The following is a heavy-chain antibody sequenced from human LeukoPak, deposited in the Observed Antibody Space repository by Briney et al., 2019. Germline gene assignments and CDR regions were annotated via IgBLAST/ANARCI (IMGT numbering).Heavy chain of an antibody. D-gene: IGHD3-10*01. CDR1: EFTFSNYA. CDR3: AKDPSRGVIINAEYFQH. Sequence: PGGSLRLSCAASEFTFSNYAMTWVRQAPGKGLEWVSVISGSGVSTYYADSVKGRFTISRDNSKNTLYLQMNSLRAEDTAVYYCAKDPSRGVIINAEYFQHWGQGTLVTVSS. V-gene: IGHV3-23*01. CDR2: ISGSGVST. J-gene: IGHJ1*01.